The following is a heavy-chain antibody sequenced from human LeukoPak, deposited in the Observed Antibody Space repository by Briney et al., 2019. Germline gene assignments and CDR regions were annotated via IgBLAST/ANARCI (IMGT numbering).Heavy chain of an antibody. CDR1: GYTFTSYG. V-gene: IGHV1-18*01. Sequence: ASVKVSCKASGYTFTSYGISWVRQAPGQGLEWMGWISAYNGNTNYAQKLQGRVTMTTDTSTSTAYMELRSLRSDDTAVYYCARVQRITTIVVVSNDAFDIWGQGTMVTVSS. J-gene: IGHJ3*02. D-gene: IGHD3-22*01. CDR3: ARVQRITTIVVVSNDAFDI. CDR2: ISAYNGNT.